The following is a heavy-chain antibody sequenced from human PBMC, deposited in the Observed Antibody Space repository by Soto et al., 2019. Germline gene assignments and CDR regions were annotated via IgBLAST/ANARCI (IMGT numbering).Heavy chain of an antibody. J-gene: IGHJ6*02. CDR2: INPSGGST. D-gene: IGHD3-22*01. CDR3: ARGDMVVITRGYYYGMDV. V-gene: IGHV1-46*01. CDR1: GYTFTSYY. Sequence: ASVKVSCKASGYTFTSYYMHWVRQAPGQGLEWMGIINPSGGSTSYAQKFQGRATMTRDTSTSTVYMELSSLRSEDTAVYYCARGDMVVITRGYYYGMDVWGQGTTVTASS.